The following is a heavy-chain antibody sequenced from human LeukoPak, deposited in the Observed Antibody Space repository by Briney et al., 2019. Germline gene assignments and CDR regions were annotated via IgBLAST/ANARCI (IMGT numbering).Heavy chain of an antibody. CDR3: AKDKTVAGAFDY. CDR2: ISWNSGSI. CDR1: GFTFDDYA. D-gene: IGHD6-19*01. Sequence: GRSLRLSCAASGFTFDDYAMHWVRQAPGKGLEWVSGISWNSGSIGYADSVKGRFTISRDNAKNSLYLQMNSLRAEDTAVYYCAKDKTVAGAFDYWGQGTLVTVSS. J-gene: IGHJ4*02. V-gene: IGHV3-9*01.